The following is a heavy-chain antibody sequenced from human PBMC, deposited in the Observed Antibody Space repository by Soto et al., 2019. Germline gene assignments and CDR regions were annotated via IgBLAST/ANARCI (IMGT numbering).Heavy chain of an antibody. CDR2: INYIGSA. CDR1: GGSISSGGYY. D-gene: IGHD3-10*01. CDR3: ARELVGSGSYSPYYYYYYGMDV. J-gene: IGHJ6*02. V-gene: IGHV4-31*03. Sequence: SETLSLTCTVSGGSISSGGYYWSRIRQHPGKGLEWIGYINYIGSAYYHPSLKSRVTISVDTSRNQFSLKLTSVTAADTAVYYCARELVGSGSYSPYYYYYYGMDVWGQGTTVTVS.